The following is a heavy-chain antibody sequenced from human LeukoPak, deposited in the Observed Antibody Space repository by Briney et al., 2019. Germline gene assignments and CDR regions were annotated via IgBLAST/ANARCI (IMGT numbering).Heavy chain of an antibody. V-gene: IGHV3-15*01. CDR2: IKSKTDGGTT. Sequence: GGSLRLSCAASGFTFSNARMSWVRQAPGKGLDYIGRIKSKTDGGTTDYAAPVKGRFTISRDDSKNTLYLQMNSLKSEDTAVYYCTTVGYGSGSSSFGDYFDYWGQGTLVTVSS. D-gene: IGHD3-10*01. J-gene: IGHJ4*02. CDR1: GFTFSNAR. CDR3: TTVGYGSGSSSFGDYFDY.